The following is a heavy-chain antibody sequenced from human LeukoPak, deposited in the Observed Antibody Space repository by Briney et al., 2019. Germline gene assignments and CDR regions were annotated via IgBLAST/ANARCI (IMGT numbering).Heavy chain of an antibody. V-gene: IGHV4-30-2*01. D-gene: IGHD3-22*01. CDR3: ARGGAYYDSSGYPKPIDY. J-gene: IGHJ4*02. Sequence: SETLSLTCAVSGGSFSSGGYSWSWIRQPPGKGLEWIGYIYHSGSTYYNPSLKSRVTISVDRSKNQFSLKLSSVTAADTAVYYCARGGAYYDSSGYPKPIDYWGQGTLVTVSS. CDR1: GGSFSSGGYS. CDR2: IYHSGST.